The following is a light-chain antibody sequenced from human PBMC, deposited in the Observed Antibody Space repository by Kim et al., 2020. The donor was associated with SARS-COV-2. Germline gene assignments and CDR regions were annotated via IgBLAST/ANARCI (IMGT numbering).Light chain of an antibody. CDR1: STNIGAGYD. V-gene: IGLV1-40*01. CDR3: PSYDSSLSGLV. CDR2: GNS. J-gene: IGLJ2*01. Sequence: QRGTTYCTGSSTNIGAGYDVHWYQQLPGTAPKLLIYGNSNRPSGVPDRFSGSKSGTSASLAITGLQAEDEADYYCPSYDSSLSGLVFGGGTKLTVL.